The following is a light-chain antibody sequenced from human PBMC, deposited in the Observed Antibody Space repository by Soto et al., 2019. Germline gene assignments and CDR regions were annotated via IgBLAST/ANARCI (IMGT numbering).Light chain of an antibody. Sequence: DVVMTQSPLSLPVTLGQPASISCRSSQSLVYSDGNTYLTWFQQRPGQSPRRLIHQVSERDSGGPDRFSGSGSGTDFTLIISRVEAEDVGVYYCMQGTDWPPYTFGQGTKLEI. J-gene: IGKJ2*01. V-gene: IGKV2-30*01. CDR2: QVS. CDR1: QSLVYSDGNTY. CDR3: MQGTDWPPYT.